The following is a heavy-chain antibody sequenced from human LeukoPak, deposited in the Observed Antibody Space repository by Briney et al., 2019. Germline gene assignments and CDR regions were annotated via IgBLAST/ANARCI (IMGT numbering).Heavy chain of an antibody. CDR3: AKGDYYDFDY. J-gene: IGHJ4*02. CDR2: IWHDGTNK. CDR1: GFTFSNYG. D-gene: IGHD3-10*01. V-gene: IGHV3-33*06. Sequence: PGRSLRLSCAASGFTFSNYGMHWVRQAPGKGLEWVAVIWHDGTNKYYADSVKGRFTISRDNSKNTLYLQMNSPRAEDTAVYYCAKGDYYDFDYWGQGTLVTVPS.